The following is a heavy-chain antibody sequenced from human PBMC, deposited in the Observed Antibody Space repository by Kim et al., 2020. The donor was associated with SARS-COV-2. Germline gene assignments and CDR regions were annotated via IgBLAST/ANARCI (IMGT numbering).Heavy chain of an antibody. Sequence: SETLSLTCIVSGGSVSTSSYYWGWVRQPPGKGLEWIGSIYYSGSTYYNPSLKSRVTMSVDTSDNQFSLRLSSVSAADTAVYYCARHRASYDLFGAPGAFDMWGQGTMVIVSS. CDR2: IYYSGST. D-gene: IGHD3-3*01. J-gene: IGHJ3*02. CDR1: GGSVSTSSYY. V-gene: IGHV4-39*01. CDR3: ARHRASYDLFGAPGAFDM.